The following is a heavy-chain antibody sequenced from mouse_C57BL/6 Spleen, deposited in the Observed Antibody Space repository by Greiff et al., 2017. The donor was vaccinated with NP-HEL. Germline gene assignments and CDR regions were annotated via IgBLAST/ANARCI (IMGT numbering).Heavy chain of an antibody. CDR1: GYTFTSYW. CDR3: ARGVLYGSSYPDWYFDV. J-gene: IGHJ1*03. CDR2: IYPGSGST. Sequence: VQLQQPGAELVKPGASVKMSCKASGYTFTSYWITWVKQRPGQGLEWIGDIYPGSGSTNYNEKFKSKATLTVDTSSSTAYMQLSSLTSEDSAVYYCARGVLYGSSYPDWYFDVWGTGTTVTVSS. V-gene: IGHV1-55*01. D-gene: IGHD1-1*01.